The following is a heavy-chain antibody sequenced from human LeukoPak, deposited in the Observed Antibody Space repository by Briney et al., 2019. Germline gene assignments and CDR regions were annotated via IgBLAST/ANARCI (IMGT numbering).Heavy chain of an antibody. CDR3: SKDSGRGWYESNWFDP. J-gene: IGHJ5*02. D-gene: IGHD6-19*01. CDR1: GFTFSSYA. V-gene: IGHV3-23*01. Sequence: GGSLRLSCAASGFTFSSYAMSWVRQAPGKGLEWVSAIRGSGGSTYYADSVKGRFTLSRDNAKNSLYLQMNSLRAEGTAVCYFSKDSGRGWYESNWFDPWGEGTLLTVSS. CDR2: IRGSGGST.